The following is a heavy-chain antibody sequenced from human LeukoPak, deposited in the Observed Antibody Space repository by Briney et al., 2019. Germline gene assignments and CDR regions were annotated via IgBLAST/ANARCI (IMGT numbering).Heavy chain of an antibody. Sequence: ASVKVSCKSSGYTFTSYGITGVRQARGQGVEGMGGINGYNGNTNYAQELQGTVTMTTHTSTSTAYMELRSLKSDDTAVYYCARAYRGYVWGSPLGYWGQGTLVTVSS. V-gene: IGHV1-18*01. CDR3: ARAYRGYVWGSPLGY. CDR1: GYTFTSYG. D-gene: IGHD3-16*01. CDR2: INGYNGNT. J-gene: IGHJ4*02.